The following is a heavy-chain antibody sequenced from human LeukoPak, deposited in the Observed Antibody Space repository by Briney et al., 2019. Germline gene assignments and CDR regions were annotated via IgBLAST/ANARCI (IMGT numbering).Heavy chain of an antibody. V-gene: IGHV1-69*02. CDR3: AXATSANVLXWFXDXXXXDP. CDR1: GGTFSSYT. J-gene: IGHJ5*02. Sequence: ASVKVSCKASGGTFSSYTISWVRQAPGQGLEWMGRIIPILGIANYAQKFQGRVTITADKSTSTAYMELSSLRSEDTAVYYCAXATSANVLXWFXDXXXXDPWGQGTLVTVSS. D-gene: IGHD3-10*01. CDR2: IIPILGIA.